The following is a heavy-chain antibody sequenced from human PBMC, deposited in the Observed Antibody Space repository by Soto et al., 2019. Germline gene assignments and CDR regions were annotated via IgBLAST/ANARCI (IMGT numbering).Heavy chain of an antibody. D-gene: IGHD6-13*01. Sequence: QVQLQESGPGLVKPSGTLSLTCTVSGGSISSYYWSWIRQPPGKGLEWIGYIYYSGSTNYNPSLKSRVTISVDTSKNQFSLKLSSVTAADTAVYYCARERYSSSWFPRDAFDIWGQGTMVTVSS. CDR1: GGSISSYY. CDR3: ARERYSSSWFPRDAFDI. V-gene: IGHV4-59*01. CDR2: IYYSGST. J-gene: IGHJ3*02.